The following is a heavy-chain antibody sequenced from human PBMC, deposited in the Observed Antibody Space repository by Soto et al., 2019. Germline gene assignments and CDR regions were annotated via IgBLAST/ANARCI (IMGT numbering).Heavy chain of an antibody. V-gene: IGHV4-39*07. D-gene: IGHD4-17*01. Sequence: SETLSLTCTVSGGSISSSSYYWGWIRQPPGKGLEWIGSIYYSGSTYYNPSLKSQVTISVDTSKNQFSLKLSSVTADDTAIYYCAKEGPYDHGDYRVYYYGVDVWGRGTTVTVSS. CDR3: AKEGPYDHGDYRVYYYGVDV. J-gene: IGHJ6*02. CDR1: GGSISSSSYY. CDR2: IYYSGST.